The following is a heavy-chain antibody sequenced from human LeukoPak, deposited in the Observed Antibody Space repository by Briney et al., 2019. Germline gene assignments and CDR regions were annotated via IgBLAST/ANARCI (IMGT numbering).Heavy chain of an antibody. J-gene: IGHJ5*02. CDR2: IRYSGST. Sequence: SETLSLTCTVSGGSVSSADYYWSWIRRPPGKGLEWIGSIRYSGSTYYNPSLKSRVTISVDTSNNQFSLHLTSLTAADTAVYYCATSDTVSTYNWFDPWGQGTLVTVSS. D-gene: IGHD5/OR15-5a*01. V-gene: IGHV4-39*01. CDR3: ATSDTVSTYNWFDP. CDR1: GGSVSSADYY.